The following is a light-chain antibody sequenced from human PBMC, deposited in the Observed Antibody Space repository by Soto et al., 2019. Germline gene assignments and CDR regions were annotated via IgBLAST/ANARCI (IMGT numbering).Light chain of an antibody. J-gene: IGLJ1*01. CDR3: SSYTSSNTPYG. Sequence: QSALTQPASVSGSPGQSITISCTGSSSDVGAYHFVSWYQHHPGKAPKLILYEVTARPPGVSSRFSGSKSGNTASLTISGLQADDEANYYCSSYTSSNTPYGFGTGTKV. V-gene: IGLV2-14*01. CDR2: EVT. CDR1: SSDVGAYHF.